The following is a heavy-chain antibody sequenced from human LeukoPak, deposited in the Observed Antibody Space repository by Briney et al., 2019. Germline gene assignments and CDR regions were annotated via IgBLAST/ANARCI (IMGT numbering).Heavy chain of an antibody. CDR3: AASTPDFWSGYRYYYYGMDV. CDR1: GFTFTSSA. Sequence: ASVKVSCKASGFTFTSSAMQWVRQARGQRLEWIGWIVVGSGNTYYAQKFQERVTITRDMSTSTAYMELSSLRSEDTAVYYCAASTPDFWSGYRYYYYGMDVWGQGTTVTVSS. D-gene: IGHD3-3*01. V-gene: IGHV1-58*02. J-gene: IGHJ6*02. CDR2: IVVGSGNT.